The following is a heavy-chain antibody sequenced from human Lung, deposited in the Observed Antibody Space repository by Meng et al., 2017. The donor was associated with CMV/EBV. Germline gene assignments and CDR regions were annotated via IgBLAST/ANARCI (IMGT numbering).Heavy chain of an antibody. CDR1: GVTFRNYY. D-gene: IGHD4-11*01. V-gene: IGHV3-74*01. CDR3: ASSEYSNRVDV. CDR2: INSDGSST. J-gene: IGHJ6*01. Sequence: GESLKISCAVTGVTFRNYYMHWVRQAPGKGLVWVSRINSDGSSTHYADSVKGRFSISRDNAKNTLHLQVNSLRAEDTAVYYCASSEYSNRVDVSG.